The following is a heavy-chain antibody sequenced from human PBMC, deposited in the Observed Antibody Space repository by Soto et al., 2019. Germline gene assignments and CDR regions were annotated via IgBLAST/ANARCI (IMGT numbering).Heavy chain of an antibody. CDR2: SNAGNGNT. J-gene: IGHJ6*02. V-gene: IGHV1-3*01. Sequence: ASLQISCKASRDTITSNAKHWVRQAPGKRDERMGWSNAGNGNTKYSQKFQGRVTITRDTSASTAYMELSSLRSEDTAVYYCARGIAAAGTATYHYYYGMDVWGQGTTGTVSS. CDR1: RDTITSNA. CDR3: ARGIAAAGTATYHYYYGMDV. D-gene: IGHD6-13*01.